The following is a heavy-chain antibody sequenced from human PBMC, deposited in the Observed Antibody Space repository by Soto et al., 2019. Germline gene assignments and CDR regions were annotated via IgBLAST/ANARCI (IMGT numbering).Heavy chain of an antibody. V-gene: IGHV2-5*02. CDR3: AHAYGGTSWPNDAFDV. J-gene: IGHJ3*01. D-gene: IGHD2-2*01. CDR2: IYWDDDQ. CDR1: GFSLSADGVG. Sequence: QITLKESGPPLVKPTQTLTLTCTFSGFSLSADGVGVGWIRQPPGKALEWLALIYWDDDQRYSPSLKTRLTITKDTSKNQVVLTMTNMDPVDTATYCCAHAYGGTSWPNDAFDVWGQGTVVTVSS.